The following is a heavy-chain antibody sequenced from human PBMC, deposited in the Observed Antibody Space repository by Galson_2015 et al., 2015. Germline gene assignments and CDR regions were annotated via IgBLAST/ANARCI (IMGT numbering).Heavy chain of an antibody. CDR2: INPSGGST. D-gene: IGHD3-16*02. Sequence: SVKVSCKVSGYTFTSYYMHWVRQAPGQGLEWMGIINPSGGSTSYAQKFQGRVTMTRDTSTSTVYMELSSLRSEDTAVYYCARDFEQSYDYVWGSYPYWYFDLWGHGTLVTVSS. V-gene: IGHV1-46*01. CDR3: ARDFEQSYDYVWGSYPYWYFDL. CDR1: GYTFTSYY. J-gene: IGHJ2*01.